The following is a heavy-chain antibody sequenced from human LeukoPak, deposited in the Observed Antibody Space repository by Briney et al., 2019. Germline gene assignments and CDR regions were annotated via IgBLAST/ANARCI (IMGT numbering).Heavy chain of an antibody. V-gene: IGHV4-39*07. CDR3: ARDNGGKGWFDP. CDR1: GGSINNSNSY. D-gene: IGHD4-23*01. CDR2: IYYSGST. J-gene: IGHJ5*02. Sequence: PSETLSLTCTVSGGSINNSNSYWGWIRQSPGKGLEWIANIYYSGSTYYNPSLKSRVTISVDTSKNQFSLKLSSVTAADTAVYYCARDNGGKGWFDPWGQGTLVTVSS.